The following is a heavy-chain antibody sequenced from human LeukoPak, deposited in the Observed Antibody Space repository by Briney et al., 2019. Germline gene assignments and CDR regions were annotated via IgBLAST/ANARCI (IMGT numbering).Heavy chain of an antibody. J-gene: IGHJ6*04. Sequence: SETLSLTCTVSGGSISSSSYFWGWIRQPPGKGLEWIGSIFYSGTTYYNPSLKSRVTVSVDTSKDQFSLNLNSVTAGDTAVYYCASPPLDVWGEGTTVTISS. V-gene: IGHV4-39*01. CDR2: IFYSGTT. CDR1: GGSISSSSYF. CDR3: ASPPLDV.